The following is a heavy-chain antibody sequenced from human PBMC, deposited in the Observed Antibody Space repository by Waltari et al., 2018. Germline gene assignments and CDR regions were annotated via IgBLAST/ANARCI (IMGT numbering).Heavy chain of an antibody. CDR1: GFTFRTYT. Sequence: EVQLVESGAGLVQPGGSLRLSCASSGFTFRTYTLSWVRQAPGKGLEWVSVSSNNAASTYYADSVKGRFTISRDNSKDTLYLQMNSLRAEDTALYYCAKGGGISAAVDYWGQGTLVTVSS. CDR2: SSNNAAST. CDR3: AKGGGISAAVDY. J-gene: IGHJ4*02. V-gene: IGHV3-23*04. D-gene: IGHD3-16*02.